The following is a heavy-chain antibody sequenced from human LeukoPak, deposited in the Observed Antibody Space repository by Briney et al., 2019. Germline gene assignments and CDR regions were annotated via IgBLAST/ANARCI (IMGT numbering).Heavy chain of an antibody. D-gene: IGHD3-22*01. V-gene: IGHV3-20*04. CDR1: GFTFDDYE. J-gene: IGHJ3*02. Sequence: GGSLRLSCAASGFTFDDYEMSWVRQAPGKGLEWVSGINWNGGSTGYADSVKGRFTISRDNAKNSLYLQMNSLRAEDTAVYYCAKGDGSGYWYDAFDIRGQGTMVTVSS. CDR2: INWNGGST. CDR3: AKGDGSGYWYDAFDI.